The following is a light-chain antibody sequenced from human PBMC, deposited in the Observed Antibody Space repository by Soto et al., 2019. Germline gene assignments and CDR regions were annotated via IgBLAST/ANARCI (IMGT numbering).Light chain of an antibody. CDR3: SSYTSSSTLD. Sequence: QSALTQPASVSGSPGQAITISCTGTSSDVGGYNYVSWYQQYPGKAPKLMIYEVSNRPSGASNRFSGSKSGNTASLTISGLQAEDEADYYCSSYTSSSTLDFGTGTKVTVL. CDR1: SSDVGGYNY. V-gene: IGLV2-14*01. J-gene: IGLJ1*01. CDR2: EVS.